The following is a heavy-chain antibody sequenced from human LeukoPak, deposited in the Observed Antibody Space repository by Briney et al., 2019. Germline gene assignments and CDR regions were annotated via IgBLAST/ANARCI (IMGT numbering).Heavy chain of an antibody. CDR2: ISGSGGST. V-gene: IGHV3-23*01. CDR3: AKDTRGVYYDSSGTRNY. Sequence: GGSLRLSCAASGFTFSSYAMSWVRQAPGKGLEWVSAISGSGGSTYYADSVKGRFTISRDNSKNTLYLQMNSLRAEDTAVYYCAKDTRGVYYDSSGTRNYWGQGTLVTVSS. D-gene: IGHD3-22*01. CDR1: GFTFSSYA. J-gene: IGHJ4*02.